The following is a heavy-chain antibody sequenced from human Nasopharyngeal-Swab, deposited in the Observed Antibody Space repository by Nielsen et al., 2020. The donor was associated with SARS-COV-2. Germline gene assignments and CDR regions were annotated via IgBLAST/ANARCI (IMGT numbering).Heavy chain of an antibody. CDR1: GYTLTELS. J-gene: IGHJ5*02. CDR2: FDPEDGET. CDR3: ATASPIVGADNWFDP. D-gene: IGHD1-26*01. V-gene: IGHV1-24*01. Sequence: ASVKVSCKVSGYTLTELSMHWVRQAPGKGLEWMGGFDPEDGETIYAQKFQGRVTMTEDTSTDTAYMELSSLRSEDTAVYYCATASPIVGADNWFDPWGQGTLVTVSP.